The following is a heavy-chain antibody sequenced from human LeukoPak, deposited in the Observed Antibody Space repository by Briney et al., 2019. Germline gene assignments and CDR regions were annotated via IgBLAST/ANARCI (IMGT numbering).Heavy chain of an antibody. D-gene: IGHD3-16*01. V-gene: IGHV3-30*02. CDR1: GFTFSSYG. Sequence: GGSLRLSCAASGFTFSSYGMHWVRQAPGKGLEWVAFIRYDGSNKYYADSVKGRFTISRDNSKNTLYLQMNSLRSEDTAVYYCARAEGLRLVGASDIWGQGTMVTVSS. CDR2: IRYDGSNK. CDR3: ARAEGLRLVGASDI. J-gene: IGHJ3*02.